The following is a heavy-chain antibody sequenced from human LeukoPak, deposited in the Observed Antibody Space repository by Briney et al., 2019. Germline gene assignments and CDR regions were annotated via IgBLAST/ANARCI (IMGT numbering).Heavy chain of an antibody. D-gene: IGHD3-22*01. CDR3: ARDLYYYDSSGYYPI. CDR2: IYSDGNT. CDR1: GFTFSSYW. J-gene: IGHJ4*02. Sequence: PGGSLRLSCAASGFTFSSYWMHWVRQAPGKGLEWVSVIYSDGNTYYADSVKGRFTISRDISKNTVYLQMNSLRAEDTAVYYCARDLYYYDSSGYYPIWGQGTLVTVSS. V-gene: IGHV3-66*01.